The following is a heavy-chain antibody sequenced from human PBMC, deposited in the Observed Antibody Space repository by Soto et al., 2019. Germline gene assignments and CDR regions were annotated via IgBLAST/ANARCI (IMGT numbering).Heavy chain of an antibody. V-gene: IGHV3-23*01. CDR1: GFTFSSYA. CDR3: AKGVPNYGSGSYPFDY. J-gene: IGHJ4*02. D-gene: IGHD3-10*01. Sequence: EVRLLESGGGLVQPGGSLRLSCAASGFTFSSYAMSWVRQAPGKGLEWVSAISGSGGSTYYADSVKGRFTISRDNSKNTLYLQMNSLRAEDTAVYYCAKGVPNYGSGSYPFDYWGQGTLVTVSS. CDR2: ISGSGGST.